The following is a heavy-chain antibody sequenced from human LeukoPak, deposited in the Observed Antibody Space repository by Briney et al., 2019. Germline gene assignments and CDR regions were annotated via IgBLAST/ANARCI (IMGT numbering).Heavy chain of an antibody. Sequence: PGGSLRLSCATSGFSVDRYWRSRVRKAPGKGLEWVANIKEDGSEKYYVDSVKGRFTISRDNAKNSGYLQMNSLRAEDTAVYYCAREIGSAARGRWGQGTLVTVSS. J-gene: IGHJ4*02. CDR2: IKEDGSEK. D-gene: IGHD6-13*01. CDR3: AREIGSAARGR. V-gene: IGHV3-7*05. CDR1: GFSVDRYW.